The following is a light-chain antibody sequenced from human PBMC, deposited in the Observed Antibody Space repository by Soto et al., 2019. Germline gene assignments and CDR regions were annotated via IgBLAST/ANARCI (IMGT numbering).Light chain of an antibody. Sequence: QSALTQPASVSGSPGQSITISCTGSSGDIGDYKYVSWYKQHPGKAPKLMIYDVSNRPSGVSNHFSASKSGNTASLTISGLQAEDEADYYCSSYTSTNFVIFGGGTKLTVL. V-gene: IGLV2-14*01. J-gene: IGLJ2*01. CDR3: SSYTSTNFVI. CDR2: DVS. CDR1: SGDIGDYKY.